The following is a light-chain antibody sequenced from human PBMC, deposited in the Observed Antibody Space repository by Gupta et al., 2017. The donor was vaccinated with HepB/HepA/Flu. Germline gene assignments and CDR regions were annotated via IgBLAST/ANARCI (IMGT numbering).Light chain of an antibody. J-gene: IGKJ1*01. CDR1: QSISTS. V-gene: IGKV1-39*01. Sequence: DIQMTQSPSSLSASVGDRVTITCRASQSISTSLNWYQQKPGQAPKLLIYTTSRLQSGVPSRFSGSGSGTAFTLTISSLQPEDSATYYCQQTYSSQTFGQGTKVEIK. CDR2: TTS. CDR3: QQTYSSQT.